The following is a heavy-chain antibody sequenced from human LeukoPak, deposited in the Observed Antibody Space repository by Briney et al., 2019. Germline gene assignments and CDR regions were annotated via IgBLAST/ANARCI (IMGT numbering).Heavy chain of an antibody. CDR1: GGSISSYY. D-gene: IGHD3-22*01. Sequence: SETLSLTCTVSGGSISSYYWSWIRQPPRHGLQLIGYIYYSGSTNYNPSLKSRVTISVDTSKNQFSLKLSSVTAADTAVYYCARLTYYYDSSGYFEYYFDYWGQGTLVTVSS. CDR2: IYYSGST. CDR3: ARLTYYYDSSGYFEYYFDY. V-gene: IGHV4-59*08. J-gene: IGHJ4*02.